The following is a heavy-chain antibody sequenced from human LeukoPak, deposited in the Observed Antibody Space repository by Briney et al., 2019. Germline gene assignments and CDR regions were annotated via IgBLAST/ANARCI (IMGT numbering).Heavy chain of an antibody. CDR1: GGSFSGYY. D-gene: IGHD5-12*01. J-gene: IGHJ5*02. CDR3: ARHSYSGYLTMGDWFDP. V-gene: IGHV4-34*01. Sequence: SETLSLTCAVYGGSFSGYYWSWIRQPPGKGLEWIGEINHSGSTNYNPSLKSRVTISVDTSKNQFSLKLSSVTAADTAVYYCARHSYSGYLTMGDWFDPWGQGTLVTVSS. CDR2: INHSGST.